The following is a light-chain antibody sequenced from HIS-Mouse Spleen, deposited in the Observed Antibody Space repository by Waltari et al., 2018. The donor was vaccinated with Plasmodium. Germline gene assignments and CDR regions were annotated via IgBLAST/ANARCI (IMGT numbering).Light chain of an antibody. CDR1: QSVSSN. CDR2: GAS. V-gene: IGKV3-15*01. J-gene: IGKJ3*01. Sequence: EIVMTQSPATLSVSPGERATLSCRASQSVSSNLAWYQRKPGQAPRLLIYGASTRATGIPASFSGSGSGTEFTLTISSLQSEDFAGYYCQQYNNWSFTFGPGTKVDIK. CDR3: QQYNNWSFT.